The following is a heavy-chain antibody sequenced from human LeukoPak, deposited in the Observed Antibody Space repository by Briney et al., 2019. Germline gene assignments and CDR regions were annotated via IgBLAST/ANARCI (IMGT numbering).Heavy chain of an antibody. Sequence: SETLSLTCTVSGYSISSGYYWGWIRQPPGKGLEWIGSIYHSGGTYYNPSLKSRVTISVDTSKNQFSLKLSSVTAADTAVYYCARDGIVGARDSNWGQGTLVTVSS. J-gene: IGHJ4*02. CDR1: GYSISSGYY. CDR2: IYHSGGT. V-gene: IGHV4-38-2*02. D-gene: IGHD1-26*01. CDR3: ARDGIVGARDSN.